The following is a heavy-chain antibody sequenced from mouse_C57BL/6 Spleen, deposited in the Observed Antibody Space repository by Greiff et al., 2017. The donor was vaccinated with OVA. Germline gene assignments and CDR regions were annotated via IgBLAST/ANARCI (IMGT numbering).Heavy chain of an antibody. J-gene: IGHJ4*01. CDR2: IYPGDGDT. Sequence: QVQLQQSGPELVKPGASVKISCKASGYAFSSSWLNWVKQRPGKGLEWIGRIYPGDGDTNYNGKFKGKATLTADKSSSTAYMQLSSLTSEDSAVYFCAHEDAMDYWGQGTSVTVSS. CDR1: GYAFSSSW. CDR3: AHEDAMDY. V-gene: IGHV1-82*01.